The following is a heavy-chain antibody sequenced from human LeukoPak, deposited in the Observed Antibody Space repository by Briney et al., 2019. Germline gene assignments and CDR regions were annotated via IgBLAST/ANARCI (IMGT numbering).Heavy chain of an antibody. CDR3: AKDQLGYSYGYYFDY. J-gene: IGHJ4*02. V-gene: IGHV3-23*01. Sequence: PGGSLRLSCAASGFTFSSYAMSWVRQAPGKGLEWVSAISGSGGSTYYADSVKGRFTISRDNSKNTLYLQMNSLRAEDTAVYYCAKDQLGYSYGYYFDYWGQGTLVTVSS. D-gene: IGHD5-18*01. CDR2: ISGSGGST. CDR1: GFTFSSYA.